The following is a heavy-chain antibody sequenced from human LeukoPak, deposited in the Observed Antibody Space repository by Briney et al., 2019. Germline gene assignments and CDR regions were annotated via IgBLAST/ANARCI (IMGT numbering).Heavy chain of an antibody. Sequence: ASVKVSCKASGYTFTSYGISWVRQAPGQGLEWMGWISAYNGNTNYAQKLQGRVTMTTDTSTSTAYMELRSLRSDDTAVYYCARINGWLLSAGNVKYFDYWGQGTLVTVSS. CDR2: ISAYNGNT. J-gene: IGHJ4*02. D-gene: IGHD5-24*01. V-gene: IGHV1-18*01. CDR3: ARINGWLLSAGNVKYFDY. CDR1: GYTFTSYG.